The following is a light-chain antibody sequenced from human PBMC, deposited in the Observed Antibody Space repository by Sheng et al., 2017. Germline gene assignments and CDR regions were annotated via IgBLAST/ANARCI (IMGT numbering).Light chain of an antibody. J-gene: IGKJ4*01. CDR3: QQYGNSPLT. CDR1: QSVSSSY. CDR2: GAS. Sequence: ETVLTQSPVTLSLSPGERATLSCRASQSVSSSYLAWYQQKPGQAPRLLIYGASSRAAGIPDRFSGSGSETDFTLTISRLEPEDFAVYYCQQYGNSPLTFGRRDQGGDQT. V-gene: IGKV3-20*01.